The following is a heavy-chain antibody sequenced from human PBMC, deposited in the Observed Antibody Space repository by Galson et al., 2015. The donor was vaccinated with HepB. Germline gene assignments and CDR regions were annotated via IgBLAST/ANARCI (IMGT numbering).Heavy chain of an antibody. CDR3: ANHYDSSGYYYVGVDN. Sequence: LSLTCTVSGGSISSGGYYWSWIRQHPGKGLEWIGSIYYSGSTYYNPPLKTRVTISVDTPKNQFSLRLSSVTAADTAVYYCANHYDSSGYYYVGVDNWGQGTLVTVSS. CDR1: GGSISSGGYY. CDR2: IYYSGST. V-gene: IGHV4-39*01. D-gene: IGHD3-22*01. J-gene: IGHJ4*02.